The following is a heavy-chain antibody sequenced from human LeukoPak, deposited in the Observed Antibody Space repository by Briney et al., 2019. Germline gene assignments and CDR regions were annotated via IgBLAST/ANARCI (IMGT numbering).Heavy chain of an antibody. J-gene: IGHJ5*02. D-gene: IGHD6-13*01. CDR1: GYTFTGYY. CDR2: INPNSGGT. Sequence: ASVKVSCKASGYTFTGYYMHWVRQAPGQGLEWMGWINPNSGGTDYEQKFQGRVTMTRDTSISTAYMELSRLRSDDTAVYYCARGSTEGYSSSRGGWFDPWGQGTLVTVSS. CDR3: ARGSTEGYSSSRGGWFDP. V-gene: IGHV1-2*02.